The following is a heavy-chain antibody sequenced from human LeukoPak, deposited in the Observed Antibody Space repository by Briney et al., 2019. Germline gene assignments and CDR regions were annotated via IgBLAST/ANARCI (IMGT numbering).Heavy chain of an antibody. D-gene: IGHD4-17*01. CDR1: GGSISSAVYY. V-gene: IGHV4-30-4*01. Sequence: PSQTLSLTCTVSGGSISSAVYYWSCISQPPGKGLERIPYINYSGSTYYNPSHKSRVTIPVDTSKNHFTQKLSSMTAANTAVYYCANVRIAYYGDYVYYYYGMDVWGKGTTVTVSS. CDR2: INYSGST. J-gene: IGHJ6*04. CDR3: ANVRIAYYGDYVYYYYGMDV.